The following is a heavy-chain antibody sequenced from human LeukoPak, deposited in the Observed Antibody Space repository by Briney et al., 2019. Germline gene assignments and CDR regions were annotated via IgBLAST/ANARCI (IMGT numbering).Heavy chain of an antibody. J-gene: IGHJ4*02. V-gene: IGHV3-23*01. Sequence: GGSLRLSCAASRFTFSEHALGWVRQTPGKGLEWVSDINAGGDNTHHADFVRGQFTISRDNSKNTLYLQMSRLRAEDTAVYFCVYYDSSGYYYGRLRYWGQGTPVTVSS. CDR1: RFTFSEHA. D-gene: IGHD3-22*01. CDR2: INAGGDNT. CDR3: VYYDSSGYYYGRLRY.